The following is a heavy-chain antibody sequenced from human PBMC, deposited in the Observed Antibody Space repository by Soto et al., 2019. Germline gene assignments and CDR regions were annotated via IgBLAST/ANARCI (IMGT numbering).Heavy chain of an antibody. D-gene: IGHD3-10*01. V-gene: IGHV1-18*01. CDR1: GYTFTSYG. CDR3: ARVPMVRGANYEYYYYYMDV. J-gene: IGHJ6*03. CDR2: ISAYNGNT. Sequence: ASVKVSCKASGYTFTSYGISLVRQAPGQGLEWMGWISAYNGNTNYAQKLQGRVTMTTDTSTSTAYMELRSLRSDDTAVYYCARVPMVRGANYEYYYYYMDVWGKGTTVTVSS.